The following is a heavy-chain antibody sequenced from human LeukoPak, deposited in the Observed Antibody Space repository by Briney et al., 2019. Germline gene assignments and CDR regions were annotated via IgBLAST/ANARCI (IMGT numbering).Heavy chain of an antibody. Sequence: GASVKVSCKASGHTFTSHDINWVRQATGLGLEWLGWMSPKSGNTGYAQKFQGRVTMTRDTSISTAYMELSSLRFDDTAVYFCTREKDCADGICYEDWGQGTLVTVPS. D-gene: IGHD2-8*01. V-gene: IGHV1-8*01. J-gene: IGHJ4*02. CDR1: GHTFTSHD. CDR2: MSPKSGNT. CDR3: TREKDCADGICYED.